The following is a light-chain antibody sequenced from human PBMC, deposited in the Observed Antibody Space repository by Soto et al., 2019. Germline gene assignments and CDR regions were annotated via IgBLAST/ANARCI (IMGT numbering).Light chain of an antibody. V-gene: IGKV1-6*01. CDR2: GAS. CDR3: LQDYNYTRT. Sequence: AIQMTQSPSSLSASVGDRVTITCRASQGIRTELGWYQQKPGKAPKLLIYGASSLQGGVPSRFSGSGSVTAFTLTITSLQPEDFATYFCLQDYNYTRTFGQRTKV. J-gene: IGKJ1*01. CDR1: QGIRTE.